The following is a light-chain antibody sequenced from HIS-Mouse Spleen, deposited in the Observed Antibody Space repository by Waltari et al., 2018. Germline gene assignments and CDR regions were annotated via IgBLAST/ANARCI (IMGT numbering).Light chain of an antibody. Sequence: EIVLTQSPATLSLSPGERATLSCRASQSVSSYLAWYQQKPGQAPRLRIYDASNRATGIPARFSGSGSETDFTLTISSLEPEDFAVYYCQQRSNWPLTFGGGTKVEIK. CDR3: QQRSNWPLT. CDR2: DAS. V-gene: IGKV3-11*01. CDR1: QSVSSY. J-gene: IGKJ4*01.